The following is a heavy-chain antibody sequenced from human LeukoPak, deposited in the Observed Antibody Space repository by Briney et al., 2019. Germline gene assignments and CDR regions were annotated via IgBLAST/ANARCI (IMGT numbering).Heavy chain of an antibody. CDR2: LSYYGSNQ. V-gene: IGHV3-30*18. D-gene: IGHD3-16*02. Sequence: GGSLRLSCAASGFTLSSYGMHWVRQAPGKGLEWVAVLSYYGSNQYYADSVKGRFTISRDNSKNTLYLQMNSLSAEDTAVYYCAKDFGSTLYQDFWGQGTLVTISS. J-gene: IGHJ4*02. CDR1: GFTLSSYG. CDR3: AKDFGSTLYQDF.